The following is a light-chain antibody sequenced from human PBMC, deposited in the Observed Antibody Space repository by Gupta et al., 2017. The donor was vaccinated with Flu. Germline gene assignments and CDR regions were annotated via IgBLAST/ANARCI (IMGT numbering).Light chain of an antibody. CDR1: SSNIGADYD. V-gene: IGLV1-40*01. J-gene: IGLJ1*01. CDR2: GNN. Sequence: QSVLTQPPSVSGAPGQRVTISCTGSSSNIGADYDVHWYQHLPGTAPKLLIYGNNNRPSGVPDRFSGSKSGTSASLAITGLQAEHEADYYCQSYDSSLSAYVFGTGTKVTVL. CDR3: QSYDSSLSAYV.